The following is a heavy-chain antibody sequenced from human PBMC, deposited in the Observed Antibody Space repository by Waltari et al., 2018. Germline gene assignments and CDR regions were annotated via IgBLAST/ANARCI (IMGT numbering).Heavy chain of an antibody. J-gene: IGHJ5*02. D-gene: IGHD2-2*01. CDR1: GSSFPTYA. V-gene: IGHV1-8*02. CDR2: MNPISGNT. CDR3: ARAVRNQLLSDP. Sequence: QVQLVQSGAEVKKPGASVKVSCRASGSSFPTYAITWGRLAPGQGLAWRGWMNPISGNTNSAQKFQGRVSMTGDPSMNTAYMELSSLTFDDTAVYYCARAVRNQLLSDPWGQGTLVVVSS.